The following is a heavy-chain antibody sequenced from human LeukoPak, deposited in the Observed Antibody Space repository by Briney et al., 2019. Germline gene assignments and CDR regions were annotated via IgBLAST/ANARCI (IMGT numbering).Heavy chain of an antibody. CDR1: GFTFSAYA. CDR3: AKGAATLADGPDS. V-gene: IGHV3-23*01. D-gene: IGHD6-13*01. Sequence: GGSLGLSCAASGFTFSAYAMHWVRRAPGKGLHWVSAISSNAESAYYADSVQGRFTISRDNSKNMLYLQMDSLWAEDTAVYYCAKGAATLADGPDSWGQGTLVTVSS. J-gene: IGHJ4*02. CDR2: ISSNAESA.